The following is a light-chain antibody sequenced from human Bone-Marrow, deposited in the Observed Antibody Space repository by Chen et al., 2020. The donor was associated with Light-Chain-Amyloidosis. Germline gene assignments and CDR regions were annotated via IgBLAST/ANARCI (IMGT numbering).Light chain of an antibody. CDR2: DDS. J-gene: IGLJ3*02. CDR3: QVWDRSSDRPV. Sequence: SYVLTQPSSVSVAPGQTATIACGGNNIGSTSVHWYQQTPGQAPLLVVYDDSDRPSGSPERLSGASSGNTATPTDSRVEGGDEADYYCQVWDRSSDRPVFGGGTKLTVL. V-gene: IGLV3-21*02. CDR1: NIGSTS.